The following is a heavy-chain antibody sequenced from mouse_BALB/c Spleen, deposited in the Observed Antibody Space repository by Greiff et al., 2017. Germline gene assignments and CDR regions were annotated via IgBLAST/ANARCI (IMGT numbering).Heavy chain of an antibody. Sequence: LQESGPELVRPGVSVKISCKGSSYTFTDYAMHWVKQSHAKSLEWIGVISTYYGNTNYNQKFKGKATMTVDKSSSTAYMELARLTSEDSAVYYCARGNYYGSEAWFAYWGQGTLVTVSA. CDR1: SYTFTDYA. D-gene: IGHD1-1*01. J-gene: IGHJ3*01. CDR2: ISTYYGNT. CDR3: ARGNYYGSEAWFAY. V-gene: IGHV1-67*01.